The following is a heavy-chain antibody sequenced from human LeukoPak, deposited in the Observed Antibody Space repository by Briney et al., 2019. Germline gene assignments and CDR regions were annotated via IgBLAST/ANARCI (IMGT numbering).Heavy chain of an antibody. CDR3: ARGLEYYDFWSGYFFDY. CDR1: DGSIKDYY. V-gene: IGHV4-59*01. CDR2: IYYSGST. D-gene: IGHD3-3*01. J-gene: IGHJ4*02. Sequence: SETLSLTCSVSDGSIKDYYWSWIRQPPGKGLEWIGYIYYSGSTNYNPSLKSRVTISVDTSKNQFSLKLSSVTAADTAVYYCARGLEYYDFWSGYFFDYWGQGTLVTVSS.